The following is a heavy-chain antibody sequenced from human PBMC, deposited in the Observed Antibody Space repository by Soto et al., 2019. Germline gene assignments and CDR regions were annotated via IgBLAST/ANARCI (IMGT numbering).Heavy chain of an antibody. CDR1: GFTFGDYA. Sequence: EVQLVESGGGLVQPGRSLRLSCTTSGFTFGDYAMSWFRQAPGKGLEWLGFIRSRAYGWTTEYAASAKGRFTISRHDSKSIAYLQRNSLKTEDTAVFYCARGGVGAMVDWFDPWGQGTLVTVSS. CDR3: ARGGVGAMVDWFDP. D-gene: IGHD1-26*01. V-gene: IGHV3-49*03. J-gene: IGHJ5*02. CDR2: IRSRAYGWTT.